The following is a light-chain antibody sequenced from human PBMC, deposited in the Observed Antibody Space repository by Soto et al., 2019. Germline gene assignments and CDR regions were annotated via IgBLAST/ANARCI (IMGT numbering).Light chain of an antibody. CDR1: SSDVGGYNY. J-gene: IGLJ1*01. V-gene: IGLV2-14*01. CDR3: SSYTSSSPYV. CDR2: DVS. Sequence: SSLTQPASLSGSPGQSITLSCTGTSSDVGGYNYVSWYQQHPGKAPKLMIYDVSNRPSGVSNRFSGSKSGNTASLTISGLQAEDEADYYCSSYTSSSPYVFGTGTKVTVL.